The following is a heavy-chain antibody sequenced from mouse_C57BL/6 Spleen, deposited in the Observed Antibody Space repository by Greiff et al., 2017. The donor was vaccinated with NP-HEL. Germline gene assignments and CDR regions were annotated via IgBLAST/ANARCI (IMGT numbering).Heavy chain of an antibody. D-gene: IGHD1-1*01. CDR2: ISSGSSTI. CDR3: ARLITTVVMDY. V-gene: IGHV5-17*01. J-gene: IGHJ4*01. CDR1: GFTFSDYG. Sequence: EVKVEESGGGLVKPGGSLKLSCAASGFTFSDYGMHWVRQAPEKGLEWVAYISSGSSTIYYADTVKGRFTISRDNAKNTLFLQMTSLRSEDTAMYYCARLITTVVMDYWGQGTSVTVSS.